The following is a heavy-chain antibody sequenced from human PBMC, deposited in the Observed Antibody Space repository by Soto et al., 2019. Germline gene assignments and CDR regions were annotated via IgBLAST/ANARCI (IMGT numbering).Heavy chain of an antibody. J-gene: IGHJ6*02. CDR2: IIPIFGTA. D-gene: IGHD3-10*01. CDR1: GGTFSSYA. V-gene: IGHV1-69*06. CDR3: AREESGSGRPYYYGMDV. Sequence: SVKVSCKASGGTFSSYAISWVRQAPGQGLEWMGGIIPIFGTANYAQKFQGRVTMTADKSTSTAYMELSSLRSDDTAVYYCAREESGSGRPYYYGMDVWGQGTTVTVS.